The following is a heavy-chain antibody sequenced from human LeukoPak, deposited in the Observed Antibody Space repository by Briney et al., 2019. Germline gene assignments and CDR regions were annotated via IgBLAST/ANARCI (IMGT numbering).Heavy chain of an antibody. D-gene: IGHD3-3*01. Sequence: GGSLRLSCAASGFTFSRYWMHWGRQAPGKGLVWVSRINTDGSSTSYADSVKGRFTISRDNAKNTLYLQMNSLTAEDTAVYYCARDGPIFGVGNYYYYMDVWGKGTTVTVSS. CDR2: INTDGSST. V-gene: IGHV3-74*01. CDR3: ARDGPIFGVGNYYYYMDV. CDR1: GFTFSRYW. J-gene: IGHJ6*03.